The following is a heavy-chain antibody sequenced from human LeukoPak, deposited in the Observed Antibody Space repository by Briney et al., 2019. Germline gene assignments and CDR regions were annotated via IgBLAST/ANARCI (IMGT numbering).Heavy chain of an antibody. CDR1: GFTFSDYY. V-gene: IGHV3-11*05. D-gene: IGHD3-16*01. CDR2: ISSSSYT. Sequence: PGGSLRLSCAASGFTFSDYYMSWIRQAPGKGLEWVSYISSSSYTNYADPVKGRFTISRDNAKNSLYLQMNSLRAEDTAVYYCARGDFQITRAFDYWGQGTLVTVSS. CDR3: ARGDFQITRAFDY. J-gene: IGHJ4*02.